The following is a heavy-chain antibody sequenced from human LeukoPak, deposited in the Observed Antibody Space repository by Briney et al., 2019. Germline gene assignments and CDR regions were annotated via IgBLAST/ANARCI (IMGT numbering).Heavy chain of an antibody. D-gene: IGHD1-26*01. CDR3: ARVGIVGGIGYFDS. J-gene: IGHJ4*02. Sequence: PGGSLRLSCAASGFTFSDHNMDWVRQAPGKGLEWVGRTRNKANSYTTEYAASVKGRFTISRDDSKNPVYLQMNSLKTEDTAVYYCARVGIVGGIGYFDSWGQGTLVTVSS. V-gene: IGHV3-72*01. CDR2: TRNKANSYTT. CDR1: GFTFSDHN.